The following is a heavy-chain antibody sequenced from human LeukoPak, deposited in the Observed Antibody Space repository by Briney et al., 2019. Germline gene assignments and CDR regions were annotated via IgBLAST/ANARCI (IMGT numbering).Heavy chain of an antibody. CDR3: AKDWQSWSQGYFDY. D-gene: IGHD2-8*01. CDR2: IRGSGGIT. Sequence: GGSLRLSCEASGFXFSSYAISWVRQAPGKGLEWVSAIRGSGGITFYADSVKGRFTISRDNSKNTLYLQMNSLRDEDTAVYYCAKDWQSWSQGYFDYWGQGTLVTVSS. V-gene: IGHV3-23*01. CDR1: GFXFSSYA. J-gene: IGHJ4*02.